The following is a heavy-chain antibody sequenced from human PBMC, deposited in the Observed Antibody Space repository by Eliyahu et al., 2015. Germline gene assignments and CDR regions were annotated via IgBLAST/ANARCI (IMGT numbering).Heavy chain of an antibody. Sequence: EVQLVESGGGLVQPGGSLRLSCAASGFPFSRDWMHWVRQAPGKGLVWVSRINSDGSSTSYADSVKGRFTISRDNAKNTLYLQMNSLRAEDTAVYYCARGDSGSQPGIWGQGTMVTVSS. D-gene: IGHD1-26*01. CDR3: ARGDSGSQPGI. CDR1: GFPFSRDW. J-gene: IGHJ3*02. CDR2: INSDGSST. V-gene: IGHV3-74*01.